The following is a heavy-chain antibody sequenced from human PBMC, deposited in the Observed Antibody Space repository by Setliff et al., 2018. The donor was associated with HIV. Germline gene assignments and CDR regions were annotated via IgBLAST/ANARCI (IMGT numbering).Heavy chain of an antibody. J-gene: IGHJ4*02. V-gene: IGHV4-59*01. CDR1: GGSIISYY. Sequence: SETLSLTCTVSGGSIISYYWSWIRQPPGKGLEWIGYIYYSGSTTYNPSLKSRVTISVDTSKNQFSLKLSSVTAADTAVYYCARDRPDGYNSGFDYWGQGTLVTVSS. D-gene: IGHD5-12*01. CDR3: ARDRPDGYNSGFDY. CDR2: IYYSGST.